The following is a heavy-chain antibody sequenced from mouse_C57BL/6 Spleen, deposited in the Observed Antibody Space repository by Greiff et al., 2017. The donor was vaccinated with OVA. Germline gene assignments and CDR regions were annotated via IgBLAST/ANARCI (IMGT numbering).Heavy chain of an antibody. J-gene: IGHJ3*01. Sequence: EVNVVESGGGLVKPGGSLKLSCAASGFTFSSYTMSWVRQTPEKRLEWVATISGGGGNTYYPDSVKGRFTISRDNAKNTLYLQMSSLRSEDTALYYCARHDYDGGFAYWGQGTLVTVSA. CDR2: ISGGGGNT. CDR3: ARHDYDGGFAY. V-gene: IGHV5-9*01. CDR1: GFTFSSYT. D-gene: IGHD2-4*01.